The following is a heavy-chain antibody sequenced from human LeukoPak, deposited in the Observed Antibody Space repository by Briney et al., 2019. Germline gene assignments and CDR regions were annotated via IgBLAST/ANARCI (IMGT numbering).Heavy chain of an antibody. CDR3: ATLPTRTEYYYGPVG. D-gene: IGHD3-10*01. CDR2: MNPNSGNT. Sequence: ASVKVSCKASGYTFTSYDINWVRQATGQGLEWMGWMNPNSGNTGYAQKFQGRVTMTRNTSISTAYMELSSLRSEDTAVYYCATLPTRTEYYYGPVGWGQGTLVTVSS. J-gene: IGHJ4*02. CDR1: GYTFTSYD. V-gene: IGHV1-8*01.